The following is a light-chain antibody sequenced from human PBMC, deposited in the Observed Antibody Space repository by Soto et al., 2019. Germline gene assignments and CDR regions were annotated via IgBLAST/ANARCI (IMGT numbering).Light chain of an antibody. Sequence: DIQMTQSPSTLSASVGDRVTITCRASQSISSWLAWYQQKPGKAPKLLIYDASSLESGVPSRFSGSGSGTEFTLYISSLQPDDFATYYCQQYNSYSFFGQGTKLEIK. CDR2: DAS. J-gene: IGKJ2*01. V-gene: IGKV1-5*01. CDR1: QSISSW. CDR3: QQYNSYSF.